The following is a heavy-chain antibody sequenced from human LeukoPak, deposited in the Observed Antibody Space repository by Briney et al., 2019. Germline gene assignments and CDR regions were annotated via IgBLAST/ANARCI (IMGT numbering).Heavy chain of an antibody. CDR2: MNPNSGNT. J-gene: IGHJ6*02. D-gene: IGHD3-3*01. Sequence: GASVKVSCKASGYTFTSYDINWVRQATGQGLEWMGWMNPNSGNTDYAQKFQGRVTMTRNTSISTAYMELSSLRSEDTAVYYCARNEADYDFWSGSYYYYGMDVWGQGTTVTVSS. CDR1: GYTFTSYD. CDR3: ARNEADYDFWSGSYYYYGMDV. V-gene: IGHV1-8*01.